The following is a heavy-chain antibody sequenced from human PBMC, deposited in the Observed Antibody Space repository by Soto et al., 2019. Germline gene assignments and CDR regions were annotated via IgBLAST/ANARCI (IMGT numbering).Heavy chain of an antibody. V-gene: IGHV3-21*01. CDR2: ISSSSDYI. CDR3: APPEPYFDY. CDR1: GFIFSSYT. Sequence: EVQLVESAGDLAKPGGSLRLSCAASGFIFSSYTMNWVRQAPGKGLEWVSSISSSSDYINYADSVKGRFTISRDNAKNSLYLQMNSLRAEDTAVYYCAPPEPYFDYWGQGTLVTVSS. J-gene: IGHJ4*02. D-gene: IGHD1-26*01.